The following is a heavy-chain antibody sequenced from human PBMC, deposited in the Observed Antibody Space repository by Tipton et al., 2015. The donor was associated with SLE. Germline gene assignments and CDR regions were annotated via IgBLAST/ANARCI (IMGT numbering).Heavy chain of an antibody. CDR2: INHSGST. V-gene: IGHV4-39*07. CDR3: AKRGVVGATRWFDP. Sequence: LRLSCTVSGGSISSSYYFWGWIRQPPGKGLEWIGEINHSGSTNYNPSLKSRVTISVDTSKNQFSLKLSSVTAADTAVYYCAKRGVVGATRWFDPWGQGTLVTVSS. D-gene: IGHD1-26*01. J-gene: IGHJ5*02. CDR1: GGSISSSYYF.